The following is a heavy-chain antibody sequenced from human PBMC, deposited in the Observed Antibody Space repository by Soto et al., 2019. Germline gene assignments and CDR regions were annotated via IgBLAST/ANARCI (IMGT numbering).Heavy chain of an antibody. D-gene: IGHD5-12*01. J-gene: IGHJ6*02. CDR2: ISYDGSNK. Sequence: QVQLVESGGGVVQPGRSLRLSCAASGFTFSSYGMHWVRQAPGKGLEWVAVISYDGSNKYYADSVKGRFTISRDNSKNTLYLLMNSLRAEDTAVYYCAKDSGPQYYYGMDVWGQGTTVTVSS. CDR1: GFTFSSYG. CDR3: AKDSGPQYYYGMDV. V-gene: IGHV3-30*18.